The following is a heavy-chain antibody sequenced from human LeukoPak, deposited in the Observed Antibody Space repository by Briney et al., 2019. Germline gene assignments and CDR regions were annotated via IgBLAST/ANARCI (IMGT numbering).Heavy chain of an antibody. CDR1: GGSISSSSYY. CDR3: AMYSGSSLAQTIDY. CDR2: IYYSGST. V-gene: IGHV4-39*01. J-gene: IGHJ4*02. Sequence: SETLSLTCTVSGGSISSSSYYWGWIRQPPGKGLEWIGSIYYSGSTYYNPSLKSRVTISVDTSKNQFSLKLSSVAAADTAVYYCAMYSGSSLAQTIDYWGQGTLVTVSS. D-gene: IGHD1-26*01.